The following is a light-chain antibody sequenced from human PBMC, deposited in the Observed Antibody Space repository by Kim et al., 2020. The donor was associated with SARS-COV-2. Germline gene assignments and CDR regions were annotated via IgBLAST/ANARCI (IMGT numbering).Light chain of an antibody. V-gene: IGKV3-15*01. J-gene: IGKJ4*01. Sequence: ETVMTQSPATLSVSPGEGATLSCRASESVSSNLAWYQQKLGQAPRLLIHGASTRATGIPAKFSGSGSGTEFTLTISSLQSEDFAVYYCQQYNNWPLTFGGGTKLEI. CDR1: ESVSSN. CDR3: QQYNNWPLT. CDR2: GAS.